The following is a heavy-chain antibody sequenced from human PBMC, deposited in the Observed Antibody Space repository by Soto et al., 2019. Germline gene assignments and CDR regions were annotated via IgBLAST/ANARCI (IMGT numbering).Heavy chain of an antibody. CDR3: ARDIGEMSAV. J-gene: IGHJ4*02. D-gene: IGHD3-10*01. Sequence: RGSLRLSCTGSGFTFSSSTMTWVRQGPGKGLEWVSSISSSSSYIYVAYSLKGRFTISRDNAKNSLYLQINSRRAENTAVYYCARDIGEMSAVWGQRIKVTVSS. CDR1: GFTFSSST. CDR2: ISSSSSYI. V-gene: IGHV3-21*06.